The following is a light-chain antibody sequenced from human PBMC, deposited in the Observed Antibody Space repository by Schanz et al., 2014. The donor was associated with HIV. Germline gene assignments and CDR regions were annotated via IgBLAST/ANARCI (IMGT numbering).Light chain of an antibody. J-gene: IGKJ1*01. CDR2: GAS. CDR3: QQYASSPWT. V-gene: IGKV3-20*01. Sequence: EIVLTQSPGSLSLSPGGRATLSCRASQSVGSNYLAWYQQKPGQAPRLLIFGASNRATGIPDRFSGSGSGTDFTLTISRLEPEDFAVYYCQQYASSPWTFGQGTKVEIK. CDR1: QSVGSNY.